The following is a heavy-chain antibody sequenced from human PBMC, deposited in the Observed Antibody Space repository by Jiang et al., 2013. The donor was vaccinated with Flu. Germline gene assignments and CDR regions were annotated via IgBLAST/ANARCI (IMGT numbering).Heavy chain of an antibody. V-gene: IGHV4-59*01. CDR1: GGSISGSY. D-gene: IGHD2-15*01. J-gene: IGHJ3*02. Sequence: GSGLVKPSETLSLTCTVSGGSISGSYWSWIRQPPGKGLEWIGYIYNTESSDYSGSTNYNPLLQSRVTISVDTSKNQFSLNLRSVTAADTAVYYCARDPDCSGGSCPAFDIWGQGDTGHRLF. CDR3: ARDPDCSGGSCPAFDI. CDR2: IYNTESSDYSGST.